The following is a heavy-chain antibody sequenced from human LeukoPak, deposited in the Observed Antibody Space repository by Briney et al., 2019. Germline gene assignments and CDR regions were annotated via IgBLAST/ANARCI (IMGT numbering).Heavy chain of an antibody. CDR2: IYSGGST. J-gene: IGHJ4*02. CDR1: GFTVSSNY. V-gene: IGHV3-53*01. Sequence: PGGSLRLSCAASGFTVSSNYMSWVRQAPGKGLEWVSVIYSGGSTYYADSVKGRFTISRDNSKNTLYLQMNSLRAEDTAVYYCARAEGPKEDLFDYWGQGTLVTVSS. D-gene: IGHD2-15*01. CDR3: ARAEGPKEDLFDY.